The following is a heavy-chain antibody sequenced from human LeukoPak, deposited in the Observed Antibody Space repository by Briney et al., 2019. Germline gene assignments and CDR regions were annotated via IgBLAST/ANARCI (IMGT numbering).Heavy chain of an antibody. CDR2: IIPILGIA. CDR3: ARATVPAARYYFDY. V-gene: IGHV1-69*04. D-gene: IGHD2-2*01. J-gene: IGHJ4*02. CDR1: GGTFSSYA. Sequence: VASVKVSCKASGGTFSSYAISWVRQAPGQGLEWMGRIIPILGIANYAQKFQGRVTITADKSTSPAYMELSSLRSEDTAVYYCARATVPAARYYFDYWGQGTLVTVSS.